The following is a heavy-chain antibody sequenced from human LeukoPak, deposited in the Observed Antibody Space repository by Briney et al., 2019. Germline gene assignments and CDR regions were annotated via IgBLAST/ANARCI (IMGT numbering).Heavy chain of an antibody. CDR1: GGSFSGSY. D-gene: IGHD3-3*01. CDR2: INHSVST. Sequence: SETLSLTCAVYGGSFSGSYWSWVRQPPGKGLEWIGEINHSVSTNYNPSLKSRVTISVDTSKNEFSLKPSPVTAADTAVYYCARGNDFWSGYFSRWFDPWGQGTLVTVSS. J-gene: IGHJ5*02. V-gene: IGHV4-34*01. CDR3: ARGNDFWSGYFSRWFDP.